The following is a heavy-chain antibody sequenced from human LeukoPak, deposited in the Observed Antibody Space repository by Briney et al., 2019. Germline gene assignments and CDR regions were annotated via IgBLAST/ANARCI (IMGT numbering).Heavy chain of an antibody. D-gene: IGHD4/OR15-4a*01. CDR3: ARWNAVLSSIDY. Sequence: SETLSLTCTVSGGTLNSFYWSWIRQPPGKGLEWIGYVYYTGSTAYNPSLTSRVTMSVDTSQNQFSLKLTSVTAADTAVYHCARWNAVLSSIDYWGQGILVAVSS. CDR2: VYYTGST. J-gene: IGHJ4*02. V-gene: IGHV4-59*08. CDR1: GGTLNSFY.